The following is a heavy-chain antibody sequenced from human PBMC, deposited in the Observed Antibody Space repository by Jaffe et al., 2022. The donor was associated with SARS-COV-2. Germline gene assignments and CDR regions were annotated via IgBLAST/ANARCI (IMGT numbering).Heavy chain of an antibody. Sequence: QVQLVQSGAEVKKPGASVKVSCKASGYTFTSYYMHWVRQAPGQGLEWMGIINPSGGSTSYAQKFQGRVTMTRDTSTSTVYMELSSLRSEDTAVYYCARMGASGYWTYYYYYGMDVWGQGTTVTVSS. CDR1: GYTFTSYY. V-gene: IGHV1-46*01. CDR3: ARMGASGYWTYYYYYGMDV. J-gene: IGHJ6*02. CDR2: INPSGGST. D-gene: IGHD3-3*01.